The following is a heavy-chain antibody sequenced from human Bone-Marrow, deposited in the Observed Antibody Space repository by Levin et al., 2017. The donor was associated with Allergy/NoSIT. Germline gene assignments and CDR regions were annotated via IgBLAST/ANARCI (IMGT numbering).Heavy chain of an antibody. CDR1: ADSISIYY. Sequence: ETLSLTCTVSADSISIYYWSWIRQPPGKGLEWIGYIYYNEHTNYNPSLKSRVTISVDTSKKQFSLKLSSVTAADTAVYYCARARGGRPYDFWGQGTLVTVSS. D-gene: IGHD3-16*01. CDR3: ARARGGRPYDF. V-gene: IGHV4-59*01. J-gene: IGHJ4*02. CDR2: IYYNEHT.